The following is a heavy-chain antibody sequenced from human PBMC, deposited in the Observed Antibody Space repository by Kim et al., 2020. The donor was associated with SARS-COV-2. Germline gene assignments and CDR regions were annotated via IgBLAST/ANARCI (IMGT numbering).Heavy chain of an antibody. CDR3: ARGGGYSSDPLDY. D-gene: IGHD5-18*01. Sequence: GGSLRLSCAASGFSFSTYWMHWVRQTPGKGLVCVSRINSDGSDTNYADSVKGRFTIPRDNAKNTLYLQMNSLRDEDTAVYYCARGGGYSSDPLDYWGQGTLVAVSS. CDR2: INSDGSDT. J-gene: IGHJ4*02. V-gene: IGHV3-74*01. CDR1: GFSFSTYW.